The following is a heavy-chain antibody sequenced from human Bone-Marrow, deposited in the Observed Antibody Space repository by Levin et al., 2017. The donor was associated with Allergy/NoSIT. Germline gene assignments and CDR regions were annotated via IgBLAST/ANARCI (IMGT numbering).Heavy chain of an antibody. CDR3: ARVFVGVRHAFDI. CDR1: GGSMGSYF. Sequence: SQTLSLTCSLSGGSMGSYFWSWIRQPPGKGLEWVGHIDHGGSTHYNASLKSRVTMSVDTSKTQISLKLRSVTAADTAVYYCARVFVGVRHAFDIWGQGTMVTVSS. CDR2: IDHGGST. V-gene: IGHV4-59*01. J-gene: IGHJ3*02.